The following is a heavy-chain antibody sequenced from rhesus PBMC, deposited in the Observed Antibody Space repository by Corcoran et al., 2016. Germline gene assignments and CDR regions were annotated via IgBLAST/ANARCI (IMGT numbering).Heavy chain of an antibody. V-gene: IGHV5-20*01. CDR1: RYSFTSYW. Sequence: VQLVPSGAEVKRPGESLKIYCKTSRYSFTSYWISWVRQLPGKGLEWMGDINPSEADTRYTPSFQGQVTSSADKPISTAYLQWSRLKASATATYYCARGYNWNQGLGYWGQGVLVTVSS. D-gene: IGHD1-26*01. CDR3: ARGYNWNQGLGY. J-gene: IGHJ4*01. CDR2: INPSEADT.